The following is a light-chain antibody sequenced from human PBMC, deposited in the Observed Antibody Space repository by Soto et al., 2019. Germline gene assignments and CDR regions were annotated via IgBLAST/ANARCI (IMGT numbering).Light chain of an antibody. CDR1: SGHSSYT. Sequence: QLVLTQSPSASASLGASVKLTCTLSSGHSSYTIAWHQQQPEKGPRYLMKLHSDGSHSKGDGIPDRFSGSSSGSERFLTLPRPPSGDEAEYFCQTWGNGIPVFGGGTKLTVL. CDR3: QTWGNGIPV. J-gene: IGLJ3*02. V-gene: IGLV4-69*01. CDR2: LHSDGSH.